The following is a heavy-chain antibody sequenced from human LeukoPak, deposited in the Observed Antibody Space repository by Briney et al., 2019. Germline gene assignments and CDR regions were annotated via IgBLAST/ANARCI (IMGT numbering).Heavy chain of an antibody. CDR3: AKDRRCTTSTCYDAFDV. J-gene: IGHJ3*01. CDR2: TSGSGVST. Sequence: GGSLRLSCAVSGFIFDNFAMSWVRQAPGKGLEWVSSTSGSGVSTDYADSVKGRFTMSRDNSKNTLYLRVDSLRDEDTAIYYCAKDRRCTTSTCYDAFDVWGQGTMVTVSS. V-gene: IGHV3-23*01. D-gene: IGHD2-2*01. CDR1: GFIFDNFA.